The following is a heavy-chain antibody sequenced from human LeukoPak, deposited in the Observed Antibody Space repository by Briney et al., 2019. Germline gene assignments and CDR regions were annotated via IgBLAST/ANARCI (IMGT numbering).Heavy chain of an antibody. CDR1: VYTFTVAN. Sequence: ASVKVSCKTPVYTFTVANIHWGRQAPGLGLECMGWMHPNTGDTVYVQKFQGRVTFTRDTSISTAYMELHRLGSDDTAVYFCVRDLTNPASGDYWGQGTLVTVSS. V-gene: IGHV1-2*02. CDR3: VRDLTNPASGDY. J-gene: IGHJ4*02. CDR2: MHPNTGDT. D-gene: IGHD1-1*01.